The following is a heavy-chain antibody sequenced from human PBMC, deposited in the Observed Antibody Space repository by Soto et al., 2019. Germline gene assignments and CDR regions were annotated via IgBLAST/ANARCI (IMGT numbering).Heavy chain of an antibody. V-gene: IGHV3-9*01. Sequence: EVQLVESGGGLVQPGRSLRLSCAASGFTFDDYAMHWVRQAPGKGLEWVSGISWNSGSIGYADSVKGRFTISRDNAKNSLYLQMNSLRAEDTALYYCAKNHRQEQWLENWYFDLWGRGTLVTVSS. CDR1: GFTFDDYA. CDR3: AKNHRQEQWLENWYFDL. CDR2: ISWNSGSI. J-gene: IGHJ2*01. D-gene: IGHD6-19*01.